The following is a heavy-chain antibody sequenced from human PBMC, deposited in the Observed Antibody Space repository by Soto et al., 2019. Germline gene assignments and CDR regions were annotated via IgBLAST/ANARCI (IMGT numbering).Heavy chain of an antibody. CDR1: GYTFTSYV. D-gene: IGHD1-26*01. V-gene: IGHV1-18*01. J-gene: IGHJ4*02. Sequence: QVQLVQSGAEVKKPGASVKVSCKASGYTFTSYVISWVRQAPGQGLEWMGWISTYNGNTYYAQKLQGRVTMTTDTSAVTAYMELRSLRSDDTAVFYGAMGSYPDYWGQGTLVTVSS. CDR2: ISTYNGNT. CDR3: AMGSYPDY.